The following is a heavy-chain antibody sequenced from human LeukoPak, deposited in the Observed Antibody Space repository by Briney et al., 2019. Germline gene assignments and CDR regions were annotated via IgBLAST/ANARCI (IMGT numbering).Heavy chain of an antibody. J-gene: IGHJ4*02. D-gene: IGHD2-2*01. V-gene: IGHV3-30-3*01. CDR2: ISYDGSNK. CDR1: GFTFSSYE. CDR3: ARGQPPGYCSSTSCCDVRGFFDY. Sequence: GGSLRLSCAASGFTFSSYEMTWVRQAPGKGLEWVAVISYDGSNKYYADSVKGRFTISRDNSKNTLYLQMNSLRAEDTAVYYCARGQPPGYCSSTSCCDVRGFFDYWGQGTLVTVSS.